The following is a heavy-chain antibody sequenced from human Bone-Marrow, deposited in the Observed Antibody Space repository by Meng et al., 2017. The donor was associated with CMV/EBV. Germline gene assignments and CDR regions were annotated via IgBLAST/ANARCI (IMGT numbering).Heavy chain of an antibody. V-gene: IGHV1-8*02. Sequence: ASVKVSCKASGYTFTGYYMHWVRQATGQGLEWMGWMNPNSGNTGYAQKFQGRVTMTRNTSISTAYMELRSLRSEDTAVYYCARLPHTIFGVVNGMDVWGQGTTVTVSS. CDR1: GYTFTGYY. D-gene: IGHD3-3*01. CDR3: ARLPHTIFGVVNGMDV. CDR2: MNPNSGNT. J-gene: IGHJ6*02.